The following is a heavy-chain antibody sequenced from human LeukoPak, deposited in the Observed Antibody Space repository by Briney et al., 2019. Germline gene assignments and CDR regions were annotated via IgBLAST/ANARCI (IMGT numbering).Heavy chain of an antibody. J-gene: IGHJ4*02. Sequence: SVKVSCKASGGTFSSYAISWVRQAPGQGLEWMGGLIPIFGTANYAQKFQGRVTITADESTSTAYMELSSLRSEDTAVYYCARVPSLTIRGLIFDYWGQGTLVTVSS. CDR2: LIPIFGTA. V-gene: IGHV1-69*13. CDR1: GGTFSSYA. D-gene: IGHD3-10*01. CDR3: ARVPSLTIRGLIFDY.